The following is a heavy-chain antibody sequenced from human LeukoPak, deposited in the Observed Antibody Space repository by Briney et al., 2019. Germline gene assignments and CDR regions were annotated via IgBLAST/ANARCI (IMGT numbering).Heavy chain of an antibody. D-gene: IGHD3-10*01. Sequence: SETLSLTCTVSGGSISSSSYYWGWIRQPPGKGLEWIGSIYYSGSTYYNPSLKSRVTISVDTSKNQFSLKLSSVTAADTAVYYCARARWFGELEFDYWGQGTLVTVSS. J-gene: IGHJ4*02. V-gene: IGHV4-39*07. CDR3: ARARWFGELEFDY. CDR1: GGSISSSSYY. CDR2: IYYSGST.